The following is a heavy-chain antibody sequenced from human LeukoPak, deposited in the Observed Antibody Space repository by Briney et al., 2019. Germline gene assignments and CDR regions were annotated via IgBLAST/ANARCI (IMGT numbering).Heavy chain of an antibody. D-gene: IGHD3-9*01. V-gene: IGHV3-23*01. J-gene: IGHJ4*02. CDR1: GFTFSSYA. CDR3: AKEKVLRYFGSYYFDY. CDR2: ISGSGGST. Sequence: GGSLRPSCAASGFTFSSYAMSWVRQAPGKGLEWVSAISGSGGSTYYADSVKGRFTISRDNSKNTLYLQMNSLRAEDTAVYYCAKEKVLRYFGSYYFDYWGQGTLVTVSS.